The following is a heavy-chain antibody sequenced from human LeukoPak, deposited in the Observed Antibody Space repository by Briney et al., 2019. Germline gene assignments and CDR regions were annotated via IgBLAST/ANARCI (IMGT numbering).Heavy chain of an antibody. V-gene: IGHV1-46*01. Sequence: ASVKVSCKASGYTFTSYYMHWVRQAPGQGLEWMGIINPSGGSTSYAQKFQGRVTMTRDTSTSTVYMELSSLRSEDTAVYYCATDTILGGDWSDAFDIWGQGTMVTVSS. D-gene: IGHD2-21*02. J-gene: IGHJ3*02. CDR3: ATDTILGGDWSDAFDI. CDR1: GYTFTSYY. CDR2: INPSGGST.